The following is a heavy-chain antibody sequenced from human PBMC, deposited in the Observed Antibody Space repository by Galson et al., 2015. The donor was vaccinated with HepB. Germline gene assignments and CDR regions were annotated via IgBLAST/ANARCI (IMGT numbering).Heavy chain of an antibody. Sequence: SLRLSCAASGFTFKNYAMTWVRQAPGKGLEWVSGIIGIGGTTYYADSVKGRFTISRDNSRNTLYLQMNSLRAEDTAVYYCAKMGSFGDHDLDTWGLGTLVTVSS. V-gene: IGHV3-23*01. J-gene: IGHJ5*02. CDR1: GFTFKNYA. CDR2: IIGIGGTT. CDR3: AKMGSFGDHDLDT. D-gene: IGHD1-26*01.